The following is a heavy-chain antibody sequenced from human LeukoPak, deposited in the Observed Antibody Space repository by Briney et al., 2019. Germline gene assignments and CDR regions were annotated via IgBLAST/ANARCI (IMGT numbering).Heavy chain of an antibody. J-gene: IGHJ3*02. CDR3: ARYCSSTSRYGAFDI. D-gene: IGHD2-2*01. CDR2: IYTSGST. V-gene: IGHV4-4*07. CDR1: DGCISSYS. Sequence: PSETLSLTCTVCDGCISSYSWSWIRQPAGKGLERIGRIYTSGSTNYNPSLKSRVTMSVDTSKNQFSLKLSSVTAADTAVYYCARYCSSTSRYGAFDIWGQGTMVTVSS.